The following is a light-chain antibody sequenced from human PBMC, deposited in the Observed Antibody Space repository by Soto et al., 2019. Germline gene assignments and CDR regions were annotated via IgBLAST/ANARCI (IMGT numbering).Light chain of an antibody. Sequence: DIQMTHSPSPLSASVGARVPLTCRASQPTNSWLAWYQQKPGKAPKLLIYNASYLQSWVPATFSGSGSGSELNLSISILQPDDFASYYCQHYKNYSSWTFGQGTKV. CDR1: QPTNSW. J-gene: IGKJ1*01. CDR2: NAS. V-gene: IGKV1-5*03. CDR3: QHYKNYSSWT.